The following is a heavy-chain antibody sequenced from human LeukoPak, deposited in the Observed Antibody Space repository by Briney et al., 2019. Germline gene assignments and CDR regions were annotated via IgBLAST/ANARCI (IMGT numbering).Heavy chain of an antibody. CDR3: ASDGGDFDY. D-gene: IGHD3-3*01. V-gene: IGHV3-7*01. CDR2: IKQDGSEY. Sequence: PGGSLRLSCVASGFTFSSYWMSLVRQAPGKGLEWVANIKQDGSEYSYVDSVKGRFTISRDSAKNSLYLQMNSLRAEDTAVYYCASDGGDFDYWGQGTLVTVSS. CDR1: GFTFSSYW. J-gene: IGHJ4*02.